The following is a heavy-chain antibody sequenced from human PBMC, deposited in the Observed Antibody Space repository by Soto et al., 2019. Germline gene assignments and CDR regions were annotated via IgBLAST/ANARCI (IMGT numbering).Heavy chain of an antibody. CDR2: IYHSGST. CDR3: ARGDSGYDPLDY. V-gene: IGHV4-4*02. D-gene: IGHD5-12*01. CDR1: GGSISSSNW. J-gene: IGHJ4*02. Sequence: QVQLQESGPGLVKPSGTLSLTCAVSGGSISSSNWWSWVRQPPGKGLEWIGEIYHSGSTNYNPSLKSRAXXXVXXSKNQFSPKLSSVTAADTAVYYCARGDSGYDPLDYWGQGTLVTVSS.